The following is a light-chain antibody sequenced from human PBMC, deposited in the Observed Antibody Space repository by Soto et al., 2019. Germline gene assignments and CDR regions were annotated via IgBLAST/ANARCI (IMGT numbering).Light chain of an antibody. CDR1: SSDVGGYNY. V-gene: IGLV2-8*01. J-gene: IGLJ1*01. CDR3: AAWDDSLNVL. Sequence: QSALTQPPSASGSPGQSVTISCTGTSSDVGGYNYVSWYQQHPGKAPKLMIYEVIKRPSGVPDRFSGSKSGNTASLTVSGLQAEDEADYYCAAWDDSLNVLFGTGTKLTVL. CDR2: EVI.